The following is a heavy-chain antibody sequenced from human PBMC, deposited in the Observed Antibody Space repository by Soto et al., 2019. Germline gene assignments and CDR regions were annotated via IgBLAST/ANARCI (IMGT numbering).Heavy chain of an antibody. CDR3: STTVITASRFEY. V-gene: IGHV3-72*01. D-gene: IGHD2-21*02. Sequence: AGSLRLACAGSGFTFSSHYMDWVRQAPGKGLEWLGRIRNKPNGHTTAYAASVKGRFTISRDDSKNLVYLQMNSLKSEDTALYYCSTTVITASRFEYWGQGTLVTVSS. CDR1: GFTFSSHY. CDR2: IRNKPNGHTT. J-gene: IGHJ4*02.